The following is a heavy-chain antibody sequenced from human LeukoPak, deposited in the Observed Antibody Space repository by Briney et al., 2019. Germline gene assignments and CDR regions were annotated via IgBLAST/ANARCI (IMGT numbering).Heavy chain of an antibody. CDR3: ASLGRIAVAGTDFDY. J-gene: IGHJ4*02. V-gene: IGHV3-23*01. Sequence: GGTLRLSCAASGFTFRSYGMSWVRQAPGKGLEWVSDISGSGGGTYYADSVKGRFTISRDNAKNSLYLQMNSLRAEDTAVYYCASLGRIAVAGTDFDYWGQGTLVTVSS. CDR1: GFTFRSYG. D-gene: IGHD6-19*01. CDR2: ISGSGGGT.